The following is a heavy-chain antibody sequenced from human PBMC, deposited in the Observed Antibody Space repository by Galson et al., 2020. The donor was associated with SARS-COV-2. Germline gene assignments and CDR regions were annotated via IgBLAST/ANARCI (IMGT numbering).Heavy chain of an antibody. D-gene: IGHD3-22*01. CDR3: ARDYDSSGYASHDAFDI. J-gene: IGHJ3*02. CDR2: ISGSGGST. V-gene: IGHV3-23*01. Sequence: GESLKISCAASGFTFSSYAMSWVRQAPGKGLEWVSAISGSGGSTYYADSVTGRFTISRDNSKNTLYLQMNSLRAEDTAVYYCARDYDSSGYASHDAFDIWGQGTMVTGSS. CDR1: GFTFSSYA.